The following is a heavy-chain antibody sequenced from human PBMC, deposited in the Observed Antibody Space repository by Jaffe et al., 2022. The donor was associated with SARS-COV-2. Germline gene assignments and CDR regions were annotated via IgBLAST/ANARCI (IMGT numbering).Heavy chain of an antibody. V-gene: IGHV2-5*02. CDR1: GFSLSTSGVG. CDR2: IYWDDDK. CDR3: AQKDYYGSGSLL. J-gene: IGHJ4*02. D-gene: IGHD3-10*01. Sequence: QITLKESGPTLVKPTQTLTLTCTFSGFSLSTSGVGVGWIRQPPGKALEWLALIYWDDDKRYSPSLKSRLTITKDTSKNQVVLTMTNMDPVDTATYYCAQKDYYGSGSLLWGQGTLVTVSS.